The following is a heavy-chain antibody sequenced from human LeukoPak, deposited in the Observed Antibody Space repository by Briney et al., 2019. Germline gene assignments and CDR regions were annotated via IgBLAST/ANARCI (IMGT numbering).Heavy chain of an antibody. J-gene: IGHJ4*02. CDR1: GGFINSSSYS. D-gene: IGHD5-12*01. Sequence: PSETLSLTCTVSGGFINSSSYSWGWIRQPPGAGLEWIGTIYYSGTIYYRPSLKSRVTISVDTSKNQFSLKMTSATAADTAVYYCARSANSGRETNYWGQGTLVTVSS. V-gene: IGHV4-39*01. CDR3: ARSANSGRETNY. CDR2: IYYSGTI.